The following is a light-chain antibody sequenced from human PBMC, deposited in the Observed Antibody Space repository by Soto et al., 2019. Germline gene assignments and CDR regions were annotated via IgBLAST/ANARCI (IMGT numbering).Light chain of an antibody. CDR1: QEISNY. CDR3: QQYDNLPPYT. J-gene: IGKJ2*01. Sequence: DIQMTQSPSSLSASVGDRVTITCQASQEISNYLNWYQQKPGKAPKLLIYDASNLETGVPSRFSGSGSGTDFTFTISSLQPEDIATYYCQQYDNLPPYTFGQGPKLEIK. CDR2: DAS. V-gene: IGKV1-33*01.